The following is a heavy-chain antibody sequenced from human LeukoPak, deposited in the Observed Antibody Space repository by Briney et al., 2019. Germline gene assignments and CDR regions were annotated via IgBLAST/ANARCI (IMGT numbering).Heavy chain of an antibody. D-gene: IGHD5-18*01. J-gene: IGHJ5*02. Sequence: PSETLSLTCTVSGGSISSSSYYWGWIRQPPGKGLEWIGSIYYSGSTYYNPSLKSRVTISVDTSKNQFSLKLSSVTAADTAVYYCAREAVQLWLNWFDPWGQGTLVTVSS. CDR3: AREAVQLWLNWFDP. V-gene: IGHV4-39*07. CDR2: IYYSGST. CDR1: GGSISSSSYY.